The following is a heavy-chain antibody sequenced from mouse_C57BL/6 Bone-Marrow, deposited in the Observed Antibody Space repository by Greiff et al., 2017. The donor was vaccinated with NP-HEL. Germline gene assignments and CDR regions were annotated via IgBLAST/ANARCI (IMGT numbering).Heavy chain of an antibody. J-gene: IGHJ2*01. V-gene: IGHV5-4*03. Sequence: EVMLVESGGGLVKPGGSLKLSCAASGFTFSSYAMSWVRQTPEKRLEWVATLSDGGSYTYYPDNVKGRFTISRDNAKNNLYLQMSHLKSEDTAMYYCASPLFDYWGQGTTLTVSS. CDR3: ASPLFDY. CDR1: GFTFSSYA. CDR2: LSDGGSYT.